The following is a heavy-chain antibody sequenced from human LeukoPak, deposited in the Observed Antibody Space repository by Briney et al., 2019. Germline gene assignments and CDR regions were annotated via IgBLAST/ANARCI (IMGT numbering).Heavy chain of an antibody. CDR3: AQDLEWSPLYGMDV. V-gene: IGHV3-30-3*01. D-gene: IGHD3-3*01. CDR2: ISYDGSNK. CDR1: GFTFSSYA. J-gene: IGHJ6*02. Sequence: PGGSLRLSCAASGFTFSSYAMHWVRQAPGKGLEWVAVISYDGSNKYYADSVKGRFTISRDNSKNTLYLQMNILRAEDTAVYYCAQDLEWSPLYGMDVWGQGTTVTVSS.